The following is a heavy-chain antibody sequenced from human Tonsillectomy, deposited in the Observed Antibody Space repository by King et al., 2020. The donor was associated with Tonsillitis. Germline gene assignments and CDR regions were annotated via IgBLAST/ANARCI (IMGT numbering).Heavy chain of an antibody. CDR3: AKDRDIVATITDY. CDR1: GFTFSSYA. V-gene: IGHV3-23*04. J-gene: IGHJ4*02. D-gene: IGHD5-12*01. Sequence: VQLVESGGGLVQPGGSLRLSCVASGFTFSSYAMSWVRQAPGKGLEWVSGISGSGGSTNYADSVKGRFTISRDNSTNTLYLQMNSLRAEDTAVYYCAKDRDIVATITDYWGQGTLVTVSS. CDR2: ISGSGGST.